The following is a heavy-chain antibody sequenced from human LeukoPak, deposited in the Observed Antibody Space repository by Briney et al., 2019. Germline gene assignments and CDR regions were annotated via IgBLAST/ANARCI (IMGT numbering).Heavy chain of an antibody. CDR3: AKNRRVVPAAHLIDY. D-gene: IGHD2-2*01. CDR1: GFIFSSYS. CDR2: IRYDGSNK. V-gene: IGHV3-30*02. J-gene: IGHJ4*02. Sequence: GGSLRLSCATSGFIFSSYSMNWVRQAPGKGLEWVAFIRYDGSNKYYADSVKGRFTISRDNSKNTLYLQMNSLRAEDTAVYYCAKNRRVVPAAHLIDYWGQGTLVTVSS.